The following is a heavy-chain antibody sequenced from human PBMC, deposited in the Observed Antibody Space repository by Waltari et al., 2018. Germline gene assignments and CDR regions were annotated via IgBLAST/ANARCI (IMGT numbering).Heavy chain of an antibody. D-gene: IGHD2-15*01. V-gene: IGHV3-23*01. CDR2: IGDCGDA. Sequence: EVQLLESGGGLVQPGGSLRLSCAASGFTFINHGMSWVRQAPGKGLEWVSGIGDCGDAHYADAVKGRFTISRDNSKNMLYLQMDSLSAEDTAVYYCTKGAWGSVCDYWGQGTLVTVSS. CDR1: GFTFINHG. CDR3: TKGAWGSVCDY. J-gene: IGHJ4*02.